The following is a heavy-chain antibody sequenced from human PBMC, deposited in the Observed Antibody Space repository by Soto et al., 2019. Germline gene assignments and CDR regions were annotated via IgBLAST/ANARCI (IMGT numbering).Heavy chain of an antibody. J-gene: IGHJ2*01. CDR2: IIPVLDLS. CDR1: GGTFTDYT. Sequence: QVQLVQSGAEVKKPGSSVKVSCKASGGTFTDYTSTWVRQAPGQGLEWMGRIIPVLDLSNYAQKFQGRVTITADKSTTTSYMELSGLTSEDTAVYYCAKKLGPSAFDLWGRGTLVTVSS. V-gene: IGHV1-69*02. D-gene: IGHD1-26*01. CDR3: AKKLGPSAFDL.